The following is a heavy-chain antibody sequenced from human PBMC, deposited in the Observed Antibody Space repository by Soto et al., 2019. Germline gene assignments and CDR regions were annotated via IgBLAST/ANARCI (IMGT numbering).Heavy chain of an antibody. CDR2: VSHDGTFK. CDR1: GFTFSSYS. Sequence: QVHLVESGGGVVQPGRSLRLSCAASGFTFSSYSMHWVRQAPGKGLEWMAVVSHDGTFKYYAVSVKGRFTISRDNFKSTLFLQMDSLRPEDTAVYYCARDHQPAYTSDRVEGDPGFWGQGTLVAVSS. CDR3: ARDHQPAYTSDRVEGDPGF. J-gene: IGHJ4*02. D-gene: IGHD3-16*01. V-gene: IGHV3-30-3*01.